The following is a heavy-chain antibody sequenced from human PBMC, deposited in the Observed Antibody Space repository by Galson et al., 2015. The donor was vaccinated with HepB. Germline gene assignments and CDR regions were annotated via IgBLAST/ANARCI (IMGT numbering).Heavy chain of an antibody. J-gene: IGHJ4*02. CDR2: TYYRSKWYN. V-gene: IGHV6-1*01. CDR3: ARGKNLAFDQ. CDR1: GDSVSSRTAS. Sequence: CAISGDSVSSRTASWNWIRQSPSGGLEWLGRTYYRSKWYNDYTLSLRGRIAINPDTSKNQFSLHLASVTPEDTAVYFCARGKNLAFDQWDQGSLVTVSS.